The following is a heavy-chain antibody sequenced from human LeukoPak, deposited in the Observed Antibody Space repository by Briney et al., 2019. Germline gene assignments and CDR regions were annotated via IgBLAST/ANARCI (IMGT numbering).Heavy chain of an antibody. CDR3: ARDREGYYDSSGYS. J-gene: IGHJ4*02. CDR1: GFIFGDHY. D-gene: IGHD3-22*01. CDR2: ISGSGGST. V-gene: IGHV3-11*04. Sequence: GGSLRLSCAASGFIFGDHYMDWVRQAPGKGLEWVSAISGSGGSTYYADSVKGRFTISRDNAKNSLYLQMNSLRAEDTAVYYCARDREGYYDSSGYSWGQGTLVTVSS.